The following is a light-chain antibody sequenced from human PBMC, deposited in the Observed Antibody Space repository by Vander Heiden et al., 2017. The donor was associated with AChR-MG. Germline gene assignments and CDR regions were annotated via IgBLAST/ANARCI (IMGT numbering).Light chain of an antibody. CDR1: SSNLGSHT. J-gene: IGLJ3*02. V-gene: IGLV1-44*01. CDR3: AAWDDSLNGLV. CDR2: SNN. Sequence: QSVLTQPPSTSGTPGQRVTISCSGSSSNLGSHTVNWYQQLPGTAPKLLIYSNNQRPSGVPDRFSGSKSGTSASLAISGLQSEDEADFYCAAWDDSLNGLVFGGGTKLNVL.